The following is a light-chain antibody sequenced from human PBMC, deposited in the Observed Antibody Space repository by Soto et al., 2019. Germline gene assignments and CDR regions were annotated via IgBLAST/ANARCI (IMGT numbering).Light chain of an antibody. CDR1: SSDVGNYNY. CDR3: SSYTNTHTLVV. Sequence: QSALAQPASVSGSPGQSITISCTGTSSDVGNYNYVSWYQQRPGKAPKLIIYEVSNRPSGVSNRFSGSKSGYTASLTIYGLQAEDEADYYCSSYTNTHTLVVFGGGTKLTVL. J-gene: IGLJ3*02. CDR2: EVS. V-gene: IGLV2-14*01.